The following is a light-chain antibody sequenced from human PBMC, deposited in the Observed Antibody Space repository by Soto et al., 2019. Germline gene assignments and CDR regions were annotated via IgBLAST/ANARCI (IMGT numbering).Light chain of an antibody. CDR2: DAS. CDR1: QSVSSY. J-gene: IGKJ5*01. V-gene: IGKV3-11*01. CDR3: QQRSNWPIT. Sequence: DIVLTQSPATLSLSPGERATLSCRASQSVSSYLAWYQQKPGQAPRLLIYDASNSATGIPARFSGSGSGTDVTLTISSLEPEDCSVYYCQQRSNWPITFGQGTRLEIK.